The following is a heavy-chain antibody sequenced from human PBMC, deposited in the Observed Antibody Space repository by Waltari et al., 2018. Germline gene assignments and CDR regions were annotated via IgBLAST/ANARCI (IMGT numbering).Heavy chain of an antibody. CDR1: GFSFSGSA. D-gene: IGHD6-19*01. V-gene: IGHV3-73*02. Sequence: EVLLVESGGGLVQPGGSLKLSCAASGFSFSGSAMHWVRQAPGKWLDLVCRIRSKGNKYATAYAESVQGCFTVSSDDSKTTAFLQMNSPKIEDTAVYYCTRNGESLGLHTNDHWGQGTLVIVSS. CDR2: IRSKGNKYAT. CDR3: TRNGESLGLHTNDH. J-gene: IGHJ4*02.